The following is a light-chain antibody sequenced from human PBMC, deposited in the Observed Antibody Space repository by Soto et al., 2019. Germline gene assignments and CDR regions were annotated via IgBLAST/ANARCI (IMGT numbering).Light chain of an antibody. CDR3: QQYDNLLH. J-gene: IGKJ4*01. CDR1: QDISNY. Sequence: DIQMTQSPSSLSASVGDRVTITCQASQDISNYLNWYQQKPGKAPKLLIYDASNLETGVPSRFSGSGSGTDFTFTISSLQPEDIATYYCQQYDNLLHFGGGTKVEIK. CDR2: DAS. V-gene: IGKV1-33*01.